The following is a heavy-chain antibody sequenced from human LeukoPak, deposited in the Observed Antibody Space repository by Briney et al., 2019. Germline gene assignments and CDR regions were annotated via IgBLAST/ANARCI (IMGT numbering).Heavy chain of an antibody. V-gene: IGHV3-11*01. D-gene: IGHD6-19*01. J-gene: IGHJ4*02. CDR3: AKRSAESSGYFDY. Sequence: GSLRLSCAASGFTFSDYYMSWIRQAPGKGLEWVSCISSSGSTIYYADSVKGRFTISRDNAKNSLYLQMNSLRAEDTAVYYCAKRSAESSGYFDYWGQGTLVTVSS. CDR2: ISSSGSTI. CDR1: GFTFSDYY.